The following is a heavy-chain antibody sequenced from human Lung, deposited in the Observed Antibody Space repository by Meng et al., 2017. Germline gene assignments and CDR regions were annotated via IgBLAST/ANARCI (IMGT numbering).Heavy chain of an antibody. CDR2: IYNSGST. V-gene: IGHV4-30-4*01. Sequence: QGQLQESGPGLVKPSQTLSLPCTVSGGSISSSNYYWSWIRQPPGKGLEWSGHIYNSGSTYYNPSLKSRITISVDTSKNQFSLKLSSVTAADTAVYYCARGQKGYFDLWGRGTLVTVSS. J-gene: IGHJ2*01. CDR3: ARGQKGYFDL. CDR1: GGSISSSNYY.